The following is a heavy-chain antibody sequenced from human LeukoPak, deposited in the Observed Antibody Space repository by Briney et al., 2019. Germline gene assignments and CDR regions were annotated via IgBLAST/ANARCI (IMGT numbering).Heavy chain of an antibody. Sequence: ASVKVSCKASGYTFTSYDINWVRQATGQGLEWMGWMNPNSGNTGYAQKFQGRVTITRNTSISTAYMELSSLKSEDTAVYYCARVRRDYDFWSGYLDYWGQGTLVTVSS. CDR2: MNPNSGNT. V-gene: IGHV1-8*03. CDR3: ARVRRDYDFWSGYLDY. D-gene: IGHD3-3*01. CDR1: GYTFTSYD. J-gene: IGHJ4*02.